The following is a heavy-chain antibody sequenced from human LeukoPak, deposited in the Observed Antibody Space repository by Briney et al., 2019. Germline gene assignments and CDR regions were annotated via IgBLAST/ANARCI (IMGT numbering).Heavy chain of an antibody. Sequence: PGGSLRLSCEASGFTFDDYGMSWVRQPPGKGLEWVSGINRNGGSTDYADSVKGRFTISRDNAKNSHFLQMNSLRVKDTALYYCARGFRNGPFDCWGQGTLVTVSS. CDR3: ARGFRNGPFDC. CDR1: GFTFDDYG. CDR2: INRNGGST. J-gene: IGHJ4*02. D-gene: IGHD2-8*01. V-gene: IGHV3-20*04.